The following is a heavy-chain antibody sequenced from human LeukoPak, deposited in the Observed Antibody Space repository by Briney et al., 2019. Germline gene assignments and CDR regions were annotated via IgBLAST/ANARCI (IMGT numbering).Heavy chain of an antibody. CDR2: IYYSGST. J-gene: IGHJ5*02. Sequence: SETLSLTCTVSGGSISSGGYYWSWIRQHPGKGLEWIGYIYYSGSTYYNPSLKSRVTISVGTSKNQFSLKLSSVTAADTAVYYCARAPYCSSTSCSYLFWFDPWGQGTLVTVSS. CDR1: GGSISSGGYY. CDR3: ARAPYCSSTSCSYLFWFDP. D-gene: IGHD2-2*01. V-gene: IGHV4-31*03.